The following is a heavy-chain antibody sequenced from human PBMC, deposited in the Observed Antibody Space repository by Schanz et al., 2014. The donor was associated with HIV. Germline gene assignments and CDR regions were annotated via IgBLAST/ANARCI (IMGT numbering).Heavy chain of an antibody. CDR1: GYGFTGFG. J-gene: IGHJ4*02. V-gene: IGHV1-18*01. D-gene: IGHD3-10*01. Sequence: QVQEVQSGRETKKPGDSVKVSCRTSGYGFTGFGISWVRQAPGQGLEWMGWINTASGGTETAHQFQDRLTLTTQTSTGTAYMELRSLRSDDTAVYYCAGSKYKLGSYYFVAWDQGTLVTVSS. CDR2: INTASGGT. CDR3: AGSKYKLGSYYFVA.